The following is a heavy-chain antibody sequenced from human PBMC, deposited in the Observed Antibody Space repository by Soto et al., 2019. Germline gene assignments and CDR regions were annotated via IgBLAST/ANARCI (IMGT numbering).Heavy chain of an antibody. D-gene: IGHD2-2*01. V-gene: IGHV3-72*01. Sequence: EVQLVESGGGLVQPGGSLRLSCAASGFTFSDHYMDWVRQAPGEGLEWVGRIKNKANSYTTEYAASVEDRFTISRDDSRNSLFLQMNGLKTEDTAVYFCNRGKLWGSAGCHRGLDVWGKGTTVTVSS. CDR3: NRGKLWGSAGCHRGLDV. CDR1: GFTFSDHY. J-gene: IGHJ6*04. CDR2: IKNKANSYTT.